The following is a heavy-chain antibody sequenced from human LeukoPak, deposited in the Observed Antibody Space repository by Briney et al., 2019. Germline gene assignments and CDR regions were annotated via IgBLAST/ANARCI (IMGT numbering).Heavy chain of an antibody. CDR3: ARGFPITMVVVVSSYYFDY. Sequence: SQSLSLTCTVSGGSVSSGGYYWSWIRQPPGKGLEWLGYIYYSGSTYYSRCLNSRVTISVDTSKTQFSLKLRSVPDVDTAVYYCARGFPITMVVVVSSYYFDYWGQGTLVTVSS. J-gene: IGHJ4*02. CDR2: IYYSGST. D-gene: IGHD3-22*01. V-gene: IGHV4-30-4*01. CDR1: GGSVSSGGYY.